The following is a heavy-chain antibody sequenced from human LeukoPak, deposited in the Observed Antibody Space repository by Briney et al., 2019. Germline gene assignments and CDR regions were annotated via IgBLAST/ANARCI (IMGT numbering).Heavy chain of an antibody. J-gene: IGHJ3*02. V-gene: IGHV4-39*01. CDR3: GAELTTSNDAFVI. D-gene: IGHD4-11*01. Sequence: SETLSLTCTVSGASISSSSYYWGWVRQPPGKGLEWIGAIYYTGNTYFNPSLKSRLTISVDTSKNQFSLKLDSVTAADTAVYYCGAELTTSNDAFVIGGQGTMVPV. CDR2: IYYTGNT. CDR1: GASISSSSYY.